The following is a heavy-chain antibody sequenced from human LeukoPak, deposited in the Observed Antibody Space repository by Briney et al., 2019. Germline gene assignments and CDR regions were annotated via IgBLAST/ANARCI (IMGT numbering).Heavy chain of an antibody. CDR3: ASAEWSNYYYYGMDV. V-gene: IGHV3-30*14. CDR2: ISYDGSNK. D-gene: IGHD3-3*01. Sequence: GGSLRLSCAASGFTFSSYAMHWVRQAPGKGLEWVAVISYDGSNKYYADSVKGRFTISRDNSKNTLYLQMNSLRAEDTAVYYCASAEWSNYYYYGMDVWGQGTTVTVSS. J-gene: IGHJ6*02. CDR1: GFTFSSYA.